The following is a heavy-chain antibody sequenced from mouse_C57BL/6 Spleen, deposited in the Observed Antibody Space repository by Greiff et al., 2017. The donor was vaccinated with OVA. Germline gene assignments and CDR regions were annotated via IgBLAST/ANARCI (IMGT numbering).Heavy chain of an antibody. CDR1: GFSFNTYA. D-gene: IGHD3-2*02. V-gene: IGHV10-1*01. CDR2: IRSKSNNYAT. Sequence: EVQLVESGGGLVQPKGSLKLSCAASGFSFNTYAMNWVRQAPGKGLEWVARIRSKSNNYATYYADSVKDRFTISRDDSESMLYLQMNNLKTEDTAMYYCVRDSSGYPYYFDYWGQGTTLTVSS. CDR3: VRDSSGYPYYFDY. J-gene: IGHJ2*01.